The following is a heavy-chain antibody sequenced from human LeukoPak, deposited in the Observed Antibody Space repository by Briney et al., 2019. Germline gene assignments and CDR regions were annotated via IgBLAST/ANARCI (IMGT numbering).Heavy chain of an antibody. CDR3: VREVVTHDLYMDV. CDR2: LSSGGNT. D-gene: IGHD3-22*01. V-gene: IGHV4-39*07. Sequence: SETLSLTCSVSGDSLSNNDYYWDWIRQPPGKGLEWVASLSSGGNTYHNPSLKSRLTISLDTSKNQISLNLKSVAAADTAVYYCVREVVTHDLYMDVWGKGTTVTVSS. CDR1: GDSLSNNDYY. J-gene: IGHJ6*03.